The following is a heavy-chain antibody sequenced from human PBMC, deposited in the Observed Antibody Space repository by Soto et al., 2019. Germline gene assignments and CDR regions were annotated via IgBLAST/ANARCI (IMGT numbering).Heavy chain of an antibody. J-gene: IGHJ3*02. Sequence: SETLSLTCAVYGGSFSGYYWSWIRQPPGKGLEWIGEINHSGSTNYNPSLKSRVTISVDTSKNQFSLKLSSVTAADTAVYHCARGLMITFGGVSSSLAFDIWGQGTMVTVSS. D-gene: IGHD3-16*01. CDR2: INHSGST. CDR1: GGSFSGYY. V-gene: IGHV4-34*01. CDR3: ARGLMITFGGVSSSLAFDI.